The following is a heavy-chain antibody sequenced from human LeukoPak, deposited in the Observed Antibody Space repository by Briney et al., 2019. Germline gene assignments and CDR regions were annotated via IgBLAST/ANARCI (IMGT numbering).Heavy chain of an antibody. V-gene: IGHV3-43*01. D-gene: IGHD3-10*01. J-gene: IGHJ4*02. CDR3: AKGGITMVRGVIRD. CDR2: ISWDGGST. Sequence: GGSLRLSCAASGFTFDDYTMHWVRQAPGKGPEWVSLISWDGGSTYYADSVKGRFTISRDNSKNSLYLQMNSLRTEDTALYYCAKGGITMVRGVIRDWGQGTLVTVSS. CDR1: GFTFDDYT.